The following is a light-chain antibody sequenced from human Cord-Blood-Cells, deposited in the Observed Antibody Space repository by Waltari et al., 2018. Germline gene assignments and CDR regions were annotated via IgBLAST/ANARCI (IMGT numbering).Light chain of an antibody. CDR1: QSVLYSSNNKNY. V-gene: IGKV4-1*01. CDR3: QQYYSTLWT. Sequence: QSPDSLAVSLGERATINCKSSQSVLYSSNNKNYLAWYQQKPGQPPKLLIYWASTRESGVPDRFSGSGSGTDFTLTISSLQAEDVAVYYCQQYYSTLWTFGQGTKVEIK. CDR2: WAS. J-gene: IGKJ1*01.